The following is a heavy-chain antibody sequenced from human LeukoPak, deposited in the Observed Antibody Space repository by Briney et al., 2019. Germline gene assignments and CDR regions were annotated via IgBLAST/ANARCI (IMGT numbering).Heavy chain of an antibody. CDR1: GGTFSSYN. J-gene: IGHJ6*02. CDR2: ISSTSTYI. Sequence: AGSLTLSCAVSGGTFSSYNMSWVRQPPGKGLEWVSSISSTSTYIFYADSMKGRFTIFKDNAKNSVYLQMNSLSAEDTAIYYCTRDQGAGTYRSYGMDVWGQGTSVTVSS. D-gene: IGHD3-10*01. CDR3: TRDQGAGTYRSYGMDV. V-gene: IGHV3-21*01.